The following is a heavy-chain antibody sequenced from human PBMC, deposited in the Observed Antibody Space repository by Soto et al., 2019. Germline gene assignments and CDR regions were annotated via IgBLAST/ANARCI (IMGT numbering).Heavy chain of an antibody. Sequence: AASVKVSCKASGYTFTSYGISWVRQAPGQGLEWMGWISAYNGNTNYAQKLQGRVTMTTDTSTSTAYMELRSLRSDDTAVYYCARVANSYGYRDFDYWGQGTLVTVSS. V-gene: IGHV1-18*01. CDR2: ISAYNGNT. D-gene: IGHD5-18*01. J-gene: IGHJ4*02. CDR3: ARVANSYGYRDFDY. CDR1: GYTFTSYG.